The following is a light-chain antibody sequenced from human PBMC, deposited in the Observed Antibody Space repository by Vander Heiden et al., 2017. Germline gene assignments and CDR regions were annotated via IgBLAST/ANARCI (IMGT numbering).Light chain of an antibody. Sequence: QSVLTQPPSVSASPGQKFTISCSGSSSNIGNNYVSWYQQFQGTTPTLLIYDNNKRPSGIPDRFSGSKSGTSATLGTTGLQTGDEADYYCSTWDTSLSSVVFGGGTKVTVL. CDR2: DNN. CDR1: SSNIGNNY. CDR3: STWDTSLSSVV. V-gene: IGLV1-51*01. J-gene: IGLJ3*02.